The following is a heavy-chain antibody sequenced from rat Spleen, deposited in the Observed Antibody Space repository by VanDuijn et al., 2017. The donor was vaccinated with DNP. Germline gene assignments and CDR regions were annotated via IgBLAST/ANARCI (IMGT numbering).Heavy chain of an antibody. Sequence: EVQLVESGGGLVQPGRSLKLSCAASGFTFSNYGMHWIRQAPTKGLEWVASINTGGGNTYYRDSVKGRFTISRDNAKSTLYLQMNSLRSDDTATYYCARGADGFDYWGQGVMVTVSS. CDR3: ARGADGFDY. D-gene: IGHD1-6*01. V-gene: IGHV5S13*01. CDR1: GFTFSNYG. CDR2: INTGGGNT. J-gene: IGHJ2*01.